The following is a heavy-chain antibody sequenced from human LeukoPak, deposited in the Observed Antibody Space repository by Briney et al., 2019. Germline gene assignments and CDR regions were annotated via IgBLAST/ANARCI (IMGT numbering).Heavy chain of an antibody. V-gene: IGHV3-33*06. J-gene: IGHJ4*02. CDR2: IWYDGSNK. Sequence: GRSLRLSCAASGFTFSSYGMHWVRQAPGKGREWVAVIWYDGSNKYYADSVKGRFTISRDNSKNTLYLQMNSLRAEDTAVYYCAKDRTLGYCSSTSCPYFDYWGQGTLVTVSS. CDR1: GFTFSSYG. CDR3: AKDRTLGYCSSTSCPYFDY. D-gene: IGHD2-2*01.